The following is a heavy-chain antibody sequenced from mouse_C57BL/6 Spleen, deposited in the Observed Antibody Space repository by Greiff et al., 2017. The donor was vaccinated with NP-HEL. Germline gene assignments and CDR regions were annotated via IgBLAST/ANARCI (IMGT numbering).Heavy chain of an antibody. V-gene: IGHV1-42*01. J-gene: IGHJ1*03. Sequence: EVQLQQSGPELVKPGASVKISCKASGYSFTGYYMNWVKQSPEKSLEWIGEINPSTGGTTYNQKFKAKATLTVDKSSSTAYMQLKSLTSEDSAVYYCARGGDEYFDVWGTGTTVTVSS. CDR2: INPSTGGT. CDR1: GYSFTGYY. D-gene: IGHD1-1*02. CDR3: ARGGDEYFDV.